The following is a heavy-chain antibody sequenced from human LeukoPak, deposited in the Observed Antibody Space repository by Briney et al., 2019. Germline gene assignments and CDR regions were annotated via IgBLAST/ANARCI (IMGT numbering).Heavy chain of an antibody. CDR3: ARHTRYCSSTSCYAGNYYYYYMDV. V-gene: IGHV4-34*01. Sequence: PSETLSLTCAVYGGSFSGYYWSWIRQPPGKGLEWIGEINHSGSTNYNPSLKSRVTISVDTSKNQFSLKLSSVTAADTAVYYCARHTRYCSSTSCYAGNYYYYYMDVWGKGTTVTISS. D-gene: IGHD2-2*01. J-gene: IGHJ6*03. CDR1: GGSFSGYY. CDR2: INHSGST.